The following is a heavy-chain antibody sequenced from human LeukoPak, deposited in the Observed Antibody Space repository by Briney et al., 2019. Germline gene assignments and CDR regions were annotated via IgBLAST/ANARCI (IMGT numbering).Heavy chain of an antibody. J-gene: IGHJ4*02. CDR1: GFSSSYYA. D-gene: IGHD5-18*01. CDR2: ISYSGGDT. CDR3: AKSPGTTTYSTLDY. V-gene: IGHV3-23*01. Sequence: PGGSLRLSCGIPGFSSSYYAMTWGREGPGKGLEWVSTISYSGGDTYYAESVKGRFTISRDNSKNTLYLQMHSLRAEDTAVYYCAKSPGTTTYSTLDYWGQGTLVTVSS.